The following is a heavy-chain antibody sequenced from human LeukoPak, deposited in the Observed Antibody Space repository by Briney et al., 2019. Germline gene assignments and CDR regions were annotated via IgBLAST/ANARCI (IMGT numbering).Heavy chain of an antibody. V-gene: IGHV4-34*01. CDR3: ARLGGYYDSSGYYYYYYYMDV. CDR2: INHSGST. CDR1: GGSFSGYY. D-gene: IGHD3-22*01. J-gene: IGHJ6*03. Sequence: PSETLSLTCAVYGGSFSGYYWSWIRQPPGKGLEWIGEINHSGSTNYNPSLKSRVTISVDTSKNQFSLKLSSVTAADTAVYYCARLGGYYDSSGYYYYYYYMDVWGKGTTVTTSS.